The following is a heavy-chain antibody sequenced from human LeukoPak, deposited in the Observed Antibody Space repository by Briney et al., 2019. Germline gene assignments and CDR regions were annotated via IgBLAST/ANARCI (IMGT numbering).Heavy chain of an antibody. V-gene: IGHV3-23*01. CDR2: ISGSGGST. J-gene: IGHJ4*02. D-gene: IGHD6-19*01. CDR1: GFTFSSYA. Sequence: GGSLRLPCAASGFTFSSYAMSWVRQAPGKGLEWVSAISGSGGSTYYADSVKGRFTISRDNSKNTLYLQMNSLRVEDTAMYYCARGEAVAGTDHWGQGVLVTVSS. CDR3: ARGEAVAGTDH.